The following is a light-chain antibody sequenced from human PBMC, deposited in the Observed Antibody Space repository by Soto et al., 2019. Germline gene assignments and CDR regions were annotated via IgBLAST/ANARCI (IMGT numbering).Light chain of an antibody. CDR1: SSNMGSIT. CDR2: SNA. J-gene: IGLJ3*02. CDR3: ATWDVSLSGWV. V-gene: IGLV1-44*01. Sequence: QSVLPQAPSASGTPGQRVTISCSRGSSNMGSITVNWYQVLPGTAPKLLIYSNAQRPSGVPDRFSASKSGTSASLAISGLQSEDEADYFCATWDVSLSGWVFGGGTKLTVL.